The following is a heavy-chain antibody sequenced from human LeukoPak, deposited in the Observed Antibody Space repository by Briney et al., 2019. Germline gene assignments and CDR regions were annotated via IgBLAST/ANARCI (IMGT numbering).Heavy chain of an antibody. V-gene: IGHV3-30*18. J-gene: IGHJ4*02. CDR2: ISYDGSNK. D-gene: IGHD1-26*01. CDR1: GFTFSSYG. CDR3: AKDAISGSYYDD. Sequence: GGSLRLSCAASGFTFSSYGMHWVRQAPGKGLEWVAVISYDGSNKYYADSVKGRFTISRDNSKNTLYLQMNSLRAEDTAVYYCAKDAISGSYYDDWGQGTLVTVSS.